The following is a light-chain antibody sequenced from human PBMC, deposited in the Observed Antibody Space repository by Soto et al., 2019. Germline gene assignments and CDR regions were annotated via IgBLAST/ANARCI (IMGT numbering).Light chain of an antibody. V-gene: IGLV2-14*01. CDR3: SSYTSSSFYV. Sequence: QSALTQPASVSGSPGQSITISCTGTSSDVGGYNYVSWYQQHPGKAPKLMIYEVSNRPSGVSNRFSGSNSGNTASLTISGLQAEDEADYYCSSYTSSSFYVFGTGTMLTVL. CDR1: SSDVGGYNY. J-gene: IGLJ1*01. CDR2: EVS.